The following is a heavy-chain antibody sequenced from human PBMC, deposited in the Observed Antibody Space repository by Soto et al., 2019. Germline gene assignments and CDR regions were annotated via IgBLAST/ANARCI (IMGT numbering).Heavy chain of an antibody. CDR1: GFTFSSYA. V-gene: IGHV3-23*01. CDR2: ISGSGGST. D-gene: IGHD2-8*02. J-gene: IGHJ6*02. CDR3: AKDQVPGYYYYGMDV. Sequence: GGSLRLSCAASGFTFSSYAMSWVRQAPGKGLEWVSAISGSGGSTYYADSVKGRFTISRDNSKNTLYLQMNSLRAEDTAVYYCAKDQVPGYYYYGMDVWGQGTTVTVSS.